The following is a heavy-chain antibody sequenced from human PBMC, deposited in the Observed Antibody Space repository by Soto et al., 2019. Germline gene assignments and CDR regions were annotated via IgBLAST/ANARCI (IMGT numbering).Heavy chain of an antibody. CDR2: IKSNGDDT. CDR3: ARDQRSYGEPPFDY. V-gene: IGHV1-2*02. D-gene: IGHD2-21*01. J-gene: IGHJ4*02. Sequence: GASVKVSFKASGFTFTGYYIHWLRQVPGQGLEWMGWIKSNGDDTKYAQKFQDRVTMTRDTSMNTVYMEVSRLRSDDTAVYYCARDQRSYGEPPFDYWGQGTLVTVSS. CDR1: GFTFTGYY.